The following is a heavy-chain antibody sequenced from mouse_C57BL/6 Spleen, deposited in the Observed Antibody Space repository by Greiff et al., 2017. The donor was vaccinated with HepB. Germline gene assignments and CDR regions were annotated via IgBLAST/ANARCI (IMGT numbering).Heavy chain of an antibody. CDR1: GYTFTSYW. J-gene: IGHJ3*01. CDR3: ARESKRAY. Sequence: QVQLQQPGAELVKPGASVKLSCKASGYTFTSYWMQWVKQRPGQGLEWIGEIDPSDSYTNYNQKFKGKATLTVDTSSSTAYMQLSSLTSEDSAVYYCARESKRAYWGQGTLVTVSA. D-gene: IGHD2-5*01. V-gene: IGHV1-50*01. CDR2: IDPSDSYT.